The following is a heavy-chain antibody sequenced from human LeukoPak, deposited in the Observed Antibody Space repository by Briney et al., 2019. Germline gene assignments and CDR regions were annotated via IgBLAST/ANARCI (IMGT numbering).Heavy chain of an antibody. D-gene: IGHD6-19*01. CDR2: MSSNGIS. V-gene: IGHV4-4*07. CDR1: NGSISSYF. CDR3: AKGAGPPWFDP. Sequence: SETLSLTCTVSNGSISSYFWSWIRQPAGKGLEWIGRMSSNGISTYSPSLKSRVTISIDTSRNQFSMNLNSATAADTAVYYCAKGAGPPWFDPWGQGTLVTVSS. J-gene: IGHJ5*02.